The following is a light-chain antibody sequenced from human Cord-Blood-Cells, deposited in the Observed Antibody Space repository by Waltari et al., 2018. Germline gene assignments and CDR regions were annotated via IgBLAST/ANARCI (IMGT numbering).Light chain of an antibody. Sequence: PGQSITISCTGTSRDVGGYNYVSWYQQHPGKAPKLMIYDVSNRPSGVSNRFSGSKSGNTASLTISGLQAEDEADYYCSSYTSSSTWVFGGGTKLTVL. CDR3: SSYTSSSTWV. J-gene: IGLJ3*02. V-gene: IGLV2-14*04. CDR1: SRDVGGYNY. CDR2: DVS.